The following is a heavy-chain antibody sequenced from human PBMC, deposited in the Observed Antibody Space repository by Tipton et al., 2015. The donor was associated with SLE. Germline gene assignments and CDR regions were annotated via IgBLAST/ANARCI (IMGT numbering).Heavy chain of an antibody. CDR1: GGFISNYY. V-gene: IGHV4-4*07. CDR3: ARAVAGNSEYFDY. CDR2: VHSSGRT. D-gene: IGHD6-19*01. J-gene: IGHJ4*01. Sequence: TLSLTCTVSGGFISNYYWGWIRQPAGKGLVWIGRVHSSGRTHYDPSLNSRVTVSVDMSKSQISLKLTSVIAADTAVYYCARAVAGNSEYFDYWGHGTLVTVSS.